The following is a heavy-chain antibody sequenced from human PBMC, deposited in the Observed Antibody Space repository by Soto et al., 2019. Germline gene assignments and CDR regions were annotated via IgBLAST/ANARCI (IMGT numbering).Heavy chain of an antibody. V-gene: IGHV1-46*01. CDR2: INPSGGST. D-gene: IGHD2-2*01. CDR1: GYTFTSYY. J-gene: IGHJ4*02. Sequence: ASVKVSCKASGYTFTSYYMHWVRQAPGQGLEWMGIINPSGGSTSYAQKFQGRVTMTRDTSTSTVYMELSSLRSEDTAVYYCARGGYCISASCYLFDYWGQGTLVTVSS. CDR3: ARGGYCISASCYLFDY.